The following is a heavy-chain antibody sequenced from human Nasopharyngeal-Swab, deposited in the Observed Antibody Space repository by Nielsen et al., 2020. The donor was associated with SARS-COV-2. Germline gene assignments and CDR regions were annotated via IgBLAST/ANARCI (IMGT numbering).Heavy chain of an antibody. CDR3: TTDLHDYGDYDY. CDR2: IKSKTDGGTT. V-gene: IGHV3-15*01. Sequence: GGALRLHCAASGFTFSNARMSWVRQAPGKGLEWVGRIKSKTDGGTTDYAAPVKGRFTISRDDSKNTLYLQMNSLKTEDTAVYYCTTDLHDYGDYDYWGQGTLVTVSS. J-gene: IGHJ4*02. D-gene: IGHD4-17*01. CDR1: GFTFSNAR.